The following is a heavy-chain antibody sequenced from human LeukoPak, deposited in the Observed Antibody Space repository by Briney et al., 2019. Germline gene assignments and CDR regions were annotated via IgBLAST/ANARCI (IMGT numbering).Heavy chain of an antibody. Sequence: SETLSLICTVSGGSISSYYWSWIRQPPGKGLEWIGYIYYSGSTNYNPSLKSRVTISVDTSKNQFSLKLSSVTAADTAVYYCARVLRADSSRITVNDALDIWGQGTMVTVSS. CDR1: GGSISSYY. CDR2: IYYSGST. J-gene: IGHJ3*02. D-gene: IGHD3-22*01. CDR3: ARVLRADSSRITVNDALDI. V-gene: IGHV4-59*01.